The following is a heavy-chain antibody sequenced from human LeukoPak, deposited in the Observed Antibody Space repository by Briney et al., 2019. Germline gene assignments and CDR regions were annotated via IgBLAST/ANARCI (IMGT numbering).Heavy chain of an antibody. CDR3: ARIVSSGYYYYFDY. D-gene: IGHD3-22*01. J-gene: IGHJ4*02. V-gene: IGHV1-18*01. CDR2: ISAYNGNT. Sequence: ASVKVSCKASGGTFSNYAISWVRQAPGQGLEWMGWISAYNGNTNYAQKLQGRVTMTTDTSTSTAYMELRSLRSDDTAVYYCARIVSSGYYYYFDYWGQGTLVTVSS. CDR1: GGTFSNYA.